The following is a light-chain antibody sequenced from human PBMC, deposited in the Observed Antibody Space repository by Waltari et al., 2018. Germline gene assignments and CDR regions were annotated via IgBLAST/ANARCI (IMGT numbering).Light chain of an antibody. Sequence: RSCRASQSVTNYLAWYQQKPGQAPRVLIYSASNRATGVPARFSGSGSGTDFTLTISSLEPEDFAVYYCQQRSNWPRTFGQGTKVEVK. CDR1: QSVTNY. CDR2: SAS. CDR3: QQRSNWPRT. V-gene: IGKV3-11*01. J-gene: IGKJ1*01.